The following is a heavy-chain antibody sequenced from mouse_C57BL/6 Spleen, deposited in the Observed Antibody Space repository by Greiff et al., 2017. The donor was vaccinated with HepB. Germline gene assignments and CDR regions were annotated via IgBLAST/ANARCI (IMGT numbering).Heavy chain of an antibody. D-gene: IGHD3-2*02. CDR1: GYSFTSYY. V-gene: IGHV1-66*01. Sequence: VQLQQSGPELVKPGASVKISCKASGYSFTSYYIHWVKQRPGQGLEWIGWIYPGSGNTKYNEKFKGKATLTADTSSSTAYMQLSSLTSEDSAVYYCASDSSGYIDYWGQGTTLTVSS. J-gene: IGHJ2*01. CDR2: IYPGSGNT. CDR3: ASDSSGYIDY.